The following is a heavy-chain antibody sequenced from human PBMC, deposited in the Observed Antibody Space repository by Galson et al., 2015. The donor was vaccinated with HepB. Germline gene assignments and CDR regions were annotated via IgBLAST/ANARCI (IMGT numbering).Heavy chain of an antibody. Sequence: SLRLSCAASGFTFSSYAMHWVRQAPGKGLEWVAVISYDGSNKYYADSVKGRFTISRDNSKNTLYLQMNSLRAEDAAVYYCARHRDIVVVPAAGAFDIWGQGTMVTVSS. V-gene: IGHV3-30*04. CDR1: GFTFSSYA. J-gene: IGHJ3*02. CDR3: ARHRDIVVVPAAGAFDI. CDR2: ISYDGSNK. D-gene: IGHD2-2*01.